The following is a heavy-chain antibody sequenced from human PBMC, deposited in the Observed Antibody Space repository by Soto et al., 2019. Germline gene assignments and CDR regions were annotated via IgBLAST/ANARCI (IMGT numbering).Heavy chain of an antibody. V-gene: IGHV4-30-4*01. Sequence: QVQLQESGPGLVKASQTLSLTCTLSGASVSSAEHYWSWIRQPPGKVLEWIGYTYYSGGSYYNASLKRRVSISVDTSQNQFSLKLTSVTAADTAVYYCARLSGYDPAGAADKWGPGILVSVSS. CDR3: ARLSGYDPAGAADK. D-gene: IGHD5-12*01. CDR1: GASVSSAEHY. J-gene: IGHJ4*02. CDR2: TYYSGGS.